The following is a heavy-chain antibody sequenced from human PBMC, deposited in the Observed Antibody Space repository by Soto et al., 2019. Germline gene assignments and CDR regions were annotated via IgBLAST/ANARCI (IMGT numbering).Heavy chain of an antibody. Sequence: PSETLSLTCAVSGVSINSSNWWTWVRQPPGKGLEWVGEIFHSGSTTYNPSLRSRVTVSVDKSKNQFSLKLTSVTAADTAVYYCARKRGGSWSGYRDFWGPGTLITVSS. CDR2: IFHSGST. V-gene: IGHV4-4*02. D-gene: IGHD3-3*01. CDR1: GVSINSSNW. CDR3: ARKRGGSWSGYRDF. J-gene: IGHJ4*02.